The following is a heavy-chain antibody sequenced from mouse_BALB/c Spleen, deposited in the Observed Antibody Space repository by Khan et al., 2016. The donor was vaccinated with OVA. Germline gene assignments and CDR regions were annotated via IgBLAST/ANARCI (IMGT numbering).Heavy chain of an antibody. CDR1: GYTFTSYW. CDR3: TRCGYLCAY. V-gene: IGHV1-5*01. CDR2: IYPGNSDT. J-gene: IGHJ3*01. Sequence: EVQLQQSGTVLARPGTSVKMSCKASGYTFTSYWMHWVKQRPGQGLEWIGAIYPGNSDTSYNQKFKGKAKLTAVTSTSAAYMWLISRTNEDSAVYYCTRCGYLCAYWGQGTLVTVSA. D-gene: IGHD2-2*01.